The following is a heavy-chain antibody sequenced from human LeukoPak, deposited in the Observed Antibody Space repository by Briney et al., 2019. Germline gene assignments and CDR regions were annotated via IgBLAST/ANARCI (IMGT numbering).Heavy chain of an antibody. D-gene: IGHD3-22*01. V-gene: IGHV1-69*13. CDR2: IIPIFGTA. CDR3: ARDGLSSGYYSGPFDY. Sequence: SVKVSCKASGGTFSSYAISWVRQAPGQGLEWMGGIIPIFGTANYAQKFQGRVTITADESTSTAYTELSSLRSEDTAVYYCARDGLSSGYYSGPFDYWGQGTLVTVSS. CDR1: GGTFSSYA. J-gene: IGHJ4*02.